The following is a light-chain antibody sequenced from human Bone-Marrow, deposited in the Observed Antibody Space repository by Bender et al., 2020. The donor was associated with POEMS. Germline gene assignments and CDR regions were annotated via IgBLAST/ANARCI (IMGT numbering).Light chain of an antibody. CDR3: SSYAINSALV. J-gene: IGLJ3*02. CDR2: DVN. Sequence: QSALTQPASVSGSPGQSITISCTGTSSDVGTYNFVSWYQQYPGKAPNLMIYDVNNRPSGVSSRFSGSKSGNTASLTISGLQAEDEAIYFCSSYAINSALVFGGGTEVTVL. CDR1: SSDVGTYNF. V-gene: IGLV2-14*03.